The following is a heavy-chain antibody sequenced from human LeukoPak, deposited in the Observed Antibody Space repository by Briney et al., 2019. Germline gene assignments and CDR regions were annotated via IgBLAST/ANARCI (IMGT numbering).Heavy chain of an antibody. J-gene: IGHJ4*02. CDR3: AKGPPSGYYRLDTGLTTGFYDY. V-gene: IGHV3-9*01. D-gene: IGHD3-22*01. CDR1: GFTFDDYT. CDR2: ISWNSGII. Sequence: GGSLRLSCAASGFTFDDYTMHWVRQAPGKGLEWVSSISWNSGIIGYADSVKGRFTISRDNAKNSLYLQMNSLRAEDTALYYCAKGPPSGYYRLDTGLTTGFYDYWGQGTLVTVSS.